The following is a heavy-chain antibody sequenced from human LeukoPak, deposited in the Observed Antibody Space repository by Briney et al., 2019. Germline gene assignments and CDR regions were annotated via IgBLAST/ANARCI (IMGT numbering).Heavy chain of an antibody. J-gene: IGHJ1*01. Sequence: SETLSVSCAVYGGSFSGYYWSWIRQPPGKGLEWIGEINHSGSTNYNPSLKSRVTISVDTSKNQFSLKLSSVTAADTAVYYCARGRDRPGYFQHWGQGTLVTVSS. D-gene: IGHD5-24*01. CDR1: GGSFSGYY. CDR2: INHSGST. V-gene: IGHV4-34*01. CDR3: ARGRDRPGYFQH.